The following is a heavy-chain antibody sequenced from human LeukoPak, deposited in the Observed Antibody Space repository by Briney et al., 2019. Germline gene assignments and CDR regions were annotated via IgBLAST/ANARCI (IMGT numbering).Heavy chain of an antibody. J-gene: IGHJ6*03. CDR1: GDSFNTFY. Sequence: SETLSLTCAVSGDSFNTFYWGWIRQPPGKGLEWIGQINYTGSTDYNPSLKGRVTISIDTSNIQFSLKLRSVTAADTAVYYCARVLGWSGYYNDHYYYMDVWDKGTTVTVSS. CDR2: INYTGST. D-gene: IGHD3-3*01. CDR3: ARVLGWSGYYNDHYYYMDV. V-gene: IGHV4-34*01.